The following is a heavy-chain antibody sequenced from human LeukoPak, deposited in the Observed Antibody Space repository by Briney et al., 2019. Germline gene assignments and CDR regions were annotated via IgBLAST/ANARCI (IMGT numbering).Heavy chain of an antibody. CDR2: IYYSGTT. CDR1: GITFSGSG. D-gene: IGHD6-6*01. J-gene: IGHJ6*03. V-gene: IGHV4-39*07. CDR3: ARDFSSSSTVYYYYYMDV. Sequence: GSLRLSCAASGITFSGSGMSWVRQPPGKGLEWIGTIYYSGTTYYNPSLKSRVTISLDTSKNQFSLKLSSMTAADTAIYYCARDFSSSSTVYYYYYMDVWGKGTTVTVSS.